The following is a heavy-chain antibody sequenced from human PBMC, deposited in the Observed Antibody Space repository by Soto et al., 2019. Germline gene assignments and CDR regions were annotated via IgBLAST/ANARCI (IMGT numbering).Heavy chain of an antibody. CDR2: ISPGSRYP. D-gene: IGHD2-15*01. Sequence: LRLSCAGSVFTFVDSYMSWIRQAPGKGLEWLSYISPGSRYPAYADSVKGRFTISRDNAKRSLYLQMMSLTAEDTAIYYCVRGGGGGLFDPWGQGTMVTVSS. CDR1: VFTFVDSY. J-gene: IGHJ5*02. V-gene: IGHV3-11*06. CDR3: VRGGGGGLFDP.